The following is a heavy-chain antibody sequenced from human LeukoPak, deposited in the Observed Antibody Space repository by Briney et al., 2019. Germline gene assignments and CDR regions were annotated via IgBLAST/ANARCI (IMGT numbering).Heavy chain of an antibody. CDR3: ARDTDEWYNSPGDY. D-gene: IGHD1-1*01. V-gene: IGHV3-30*04. Sequence: GGSLRLSCAVSGFTLNTYAMHWVRQSPGKGLEWVATISYDGSQKYYADSLKGRITISRDNSRNTLYLQMNSLRGDDTGVYYCARDTDEWYNSPGDYWGQGTLVTVSS. J-gene: IGHJ4*02. CDR1: GFTLNTYA. CDR2: ISYDGSQK.